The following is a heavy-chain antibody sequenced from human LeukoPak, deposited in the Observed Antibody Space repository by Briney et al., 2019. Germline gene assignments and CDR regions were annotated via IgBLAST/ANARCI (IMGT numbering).Heavy chain of an antibody. Sequence: PGGSLRLSCAASGFTFSSYSMNWVRQAPGKGLEWVSSISSSSSYIYYADSVKGRFTISRDNAKNSLYLQMNSLRAKDMAVYYCASGVAGTGGDYWGQGTLVTVSS. CDR2: ISSSSSYI. CDR3: ASGVAGTGGDY. D-gene: IGHD6-19*01. J-gene: IGHJ4*02. CDR1: GFTFSSYS. V-gene: IGHV3-21*01.